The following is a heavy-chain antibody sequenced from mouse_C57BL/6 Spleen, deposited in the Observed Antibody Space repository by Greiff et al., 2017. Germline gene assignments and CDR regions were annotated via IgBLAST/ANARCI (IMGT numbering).Heavy chain of an antibody. CDR1: GYAFSSSW. CDR2: IYPGDGDT. V-gene: IGHV1-82*01. D-gene: IGHD3-2*02. CDR3: AQTAQGAWFAY. J-gene: IGHJ3*01. Sequence: VQLVESGPELVKPGASVKISCKASGYAFSSSWMNWVKQRPGKGLEWIGRIYPGDGDTNYNGKFKGKATLTADKSSSTAYMQLSSLTSEDSAVYFCAQTAQGAWFAYWGQGTLVTVSA.